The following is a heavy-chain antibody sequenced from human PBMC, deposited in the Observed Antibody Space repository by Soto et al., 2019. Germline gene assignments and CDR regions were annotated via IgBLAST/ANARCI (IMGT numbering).Heavy chain of an antibody. Sequence: SVKVSCKASGFTFTSSAMQWVRQARGQRLEWIGWIVVGSGNTNYAQKFQERVTITRDMSTSTAYMELSSLRSEDTAVYYCAKNRWELLVSYFDYWGQGTLVTVSS. V-gene: IGHV1-58*02. J-gene: IGHJ4*02. D-gene: IGHD1-26*01. CDR1: GFTFTSSA. CDR2: IVVGSGNT. CDR3: AKNRWELLVSYFDY.